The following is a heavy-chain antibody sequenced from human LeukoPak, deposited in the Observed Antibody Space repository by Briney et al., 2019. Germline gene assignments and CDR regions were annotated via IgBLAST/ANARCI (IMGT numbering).Heavy chain of an antibody. CDR3: ARDNPPLVSFDI. J-gene: IGHJ3*02. Sequence: PGGSLRLSCAASGFTFSSYSMNWVRQAPGKGLEWVSSISSSSSYIYYADSVKGRFTISRDNAKNSLYLQMNSLRAEDTAVYYCARDNPPLVSFDIWGQGTMVTVSS. V-gene: IGHV3-21*01. CDR2: ISSSSSYI. CDR1: GFTFSSYS.